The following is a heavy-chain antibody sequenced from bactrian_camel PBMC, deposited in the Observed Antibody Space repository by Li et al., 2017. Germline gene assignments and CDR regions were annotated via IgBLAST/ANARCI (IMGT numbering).Heavy chain of an antibody. Sequence: HVQLVESGGGLVQPGGSLRLSCAVSGFTSSRYYMSWVRQAPGKGLEWVSSIAIDGNPSKPLYGDSVKGRFTISRGNAKNTVYLQMNSLKSEDTALYYCATARSGRYDGNWYPAASDHWGQGTQVTVS. J-gene: IGHJ4*01. CDR2: IDGNPSKP. V-gene: IGHV3-2*01. CDR1: GFTSSRYY. CDR3: ATARSGRYDGNWYPAASDH. D-gene: IGHD6*01.